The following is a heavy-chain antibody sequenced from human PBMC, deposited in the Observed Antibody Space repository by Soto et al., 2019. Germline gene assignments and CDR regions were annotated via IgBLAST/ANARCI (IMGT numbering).Heavy chain of an antibody. J-gene: IGHJ4*02. V-gene: IGHV4-59*01. CDR3: ARDSHAVAGTFGRYYFDY. D-gene: IGHD6-19*01. Sequence: SETLSLTCTVSGGSISSYYWSWIRQPPGKGLEWIGYIYYSGSTNYNPSLKSRVTISVDTSKNQFSLKLSSVTAADTAVYYCARDSHAVAGTFGRYYFDYWGQGTLVTVSS. CDR1: GGSISSYY. CDR2: IYYSGST.